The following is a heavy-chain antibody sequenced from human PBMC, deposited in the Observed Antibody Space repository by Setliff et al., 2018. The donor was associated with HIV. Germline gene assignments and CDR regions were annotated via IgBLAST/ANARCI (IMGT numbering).Heavy chain of an antibody. CDR1: GFSLSNARMS. V-gene: IGHV2-26*01. CDR3: ARDSSGYHYYFDY. CDR2: IFSNDEK. D-gene: IGHD3-22*01. Sequence: SGPTLVNPTETLTLTCTVSGFSLSNARMSVSWIRQPPGKALEWLAHIFSNDEKSYNTSLKSRLTISKDTSKSQVVLTMTNMDPVDTATYYCARDSSGYHYYFDYWGQGTLVTVS. J-gene: IGHJ4*02.